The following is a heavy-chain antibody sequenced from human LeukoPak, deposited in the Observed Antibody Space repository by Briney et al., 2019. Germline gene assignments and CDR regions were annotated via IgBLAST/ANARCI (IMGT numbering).Heavy chain of an antibody. Sequence: SETLSLTCTVSGGSISSSSYYWGWIRQPPGKGLEWIGSIYYSGSTYYNPSLKSRVTISVDTSKNQFSLKLSSVTAADTAVYYCAPLLITMVRGVIPWGQGTLVTVST. CDR3: APLLITMVRGVIP. CDR2: IYYSGST. CDR1: GGSISSSSYY. D-gene: IGHD3-10*01. J-gene: IGHJ5*02. V-gene: IGHV4-39*07.